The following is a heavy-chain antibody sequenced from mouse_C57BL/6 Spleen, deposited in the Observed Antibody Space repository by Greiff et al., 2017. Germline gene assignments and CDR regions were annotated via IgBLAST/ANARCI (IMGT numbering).Heavy chain of an antibody. J-gene: IGHJ3*01. Sequence: VQLQQSGAELVMPGASVKLSCKASGYTFTSYWMHWVKQRPGQGLEWIGEIDPSDSYTNYNQKFKGKSTLTVDKSSSTAYMQLSSLTSEDSAVYYCARPTAQAPAWFAYWGQGTLVTVSA. D-gene: IGHD3-2*02. CDR1: GYTFTSYW. CDR3: ARPTAQAPAWFAY. CDR2: IDPSDSYT. V-gene: IGHV1-69*01.